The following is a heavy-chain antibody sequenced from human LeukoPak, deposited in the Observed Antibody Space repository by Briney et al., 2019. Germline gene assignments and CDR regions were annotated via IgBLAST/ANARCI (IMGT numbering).Heavy chain of an antibody. J-gene: IGHJ6*02. D-gene: IGHD5-18*01. Sequence: SETLSLTCAVCGGSFSGYYWSWIRQPPGKGLEWIWEINHSGSTNYNPSLKSRVTISVDTSKNQFSLKLSSVTAADTAVYYCARVRVLRQQLWLDYYYGMDVWGQGTTVTVSS. CDR1: GGSFSGYY. CDR3: ARVRVLRQQLWLDYYYGMDV. V-gene: IGHV4-34*01. CDR2: INHSGST.